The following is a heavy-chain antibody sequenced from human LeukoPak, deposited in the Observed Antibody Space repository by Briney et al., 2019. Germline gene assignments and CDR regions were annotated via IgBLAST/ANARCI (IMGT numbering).Heavy chain of an antibody. D-gene: IGHD2-21*02. V-gene: IGHV3-23*01. Sequence: GGSLRLSCAASGFTFSTYAMSWVRQAPGKGLEWVSHFGGSGGTIYYADSVKGRFTISRDNTKNTLYLQMNRLRAENTAVYYCAKSDCGGDCRLLDYWGQGTLVTVSS. CDR2: FGGSGGTI. CDR3: AKSDCGGDCRLLDY. J-gene: IGHJ4*02. CDR1: GFTFSTYA.